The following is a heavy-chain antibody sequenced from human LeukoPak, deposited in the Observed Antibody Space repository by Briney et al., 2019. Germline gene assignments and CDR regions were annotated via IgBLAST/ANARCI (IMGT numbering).Heavy chain of an antibody. CDR1: GFTFSTYA. V-gene: IGHV3-23*01. Sequence: GSLRLYCAASGFTFSTYAMSWVRQAPGKGLEWVSAISDDGEDTFYADSVKGRFTISRDNSKNTLYLQVNSLRADDTAFCYCAKGVGTTSTYYFDYWGQGTLVTVSS. CDR2: ISDDGEDT. D-gene: IGHD1-1*01. J-gene: IGHJ4*02. CDR3: AKGVGTTSTYYFDY.